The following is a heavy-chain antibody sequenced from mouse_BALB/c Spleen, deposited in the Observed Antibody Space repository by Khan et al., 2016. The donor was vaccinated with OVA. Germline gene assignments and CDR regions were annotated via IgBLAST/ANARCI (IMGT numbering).Heavy chain of an antibody. Sequence: VQLQQSGAELARPGASVKMSCKASGYTFTSYTIHWIKLRPGQGLEWIGYINPSNAYTNYNQRFKDKATLTADKSSTTAYIQLSSLTSDDSAVYXWVRDGAYHRNDGWFAYWGLGTLVTVSA. CDR2: INPSNAYT. V-gene: IGHV1-4*01. CDR1: GYTFTSYT. J-gene: IGHJ3*01. CDR3: VRDGAYHRNDGWFAY. D-gene: IGHD2-14*01.